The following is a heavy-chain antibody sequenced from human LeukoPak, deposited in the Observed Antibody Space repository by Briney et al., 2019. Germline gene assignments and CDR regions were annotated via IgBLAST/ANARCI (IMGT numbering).Heavy chain of an antibody. CDR1: GFIFSDYY. Sequence: GGSLRLSCAASGFIFSDYYMSWIRQAPGKGLEWISYIDNSGNTIYYADSVKGRFTVSRDNARNSVYLQMHSLRAEDTAVYYCARGAYYYDGSGYYMGDYFDYWGQGTLVTVSS. D-gene: IGHD3-22*01. CDR2: IDNSGNTI. V-gene: IGHV3-11*01. CDR3: ARGAYYYDGSGYYMGDYFDY. J-gene: IGHJ4*02.